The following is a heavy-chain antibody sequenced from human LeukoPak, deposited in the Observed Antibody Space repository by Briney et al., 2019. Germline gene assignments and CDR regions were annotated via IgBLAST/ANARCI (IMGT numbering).Heavy chain of an antibody. D-gene: IGHD1-26*01. Sequence: ASVKVSCKASGYTFTGYYMHWVRQAPGQGLEWMGWINPNSGGTNYAQKFQGRVTMTRDTSISTAYMELSRLRSDDTAVYYCAAVSGLGATNYFDYWGQGTLVTVSS. CDR1: GYTFTGYY. J-gene: IGHJ4*02. CDR3: AAVSGLGATNYFDY. V-gene: IGHV1-2*02. CDR2: INPNSGGT.